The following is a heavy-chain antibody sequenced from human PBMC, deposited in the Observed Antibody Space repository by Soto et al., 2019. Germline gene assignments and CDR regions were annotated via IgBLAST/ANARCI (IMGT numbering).Heavy chain of an antibody. CDR2: IYWNDDK. J-gene: IGHJ5*02. D-gene: IGHD4-17*01. Sequence: QITLKESGPTLVKPTQTLTLTCTFSGFSLTTPGAGVGWIRQPPGKALEWLALIYWNDDKRYSPSLKSRLTITKDTSKNQVVLMMTNMDPVDTATYYCAHRGYGDYPRDNRFDPWGQGVPVIVSS. CDR1: GFSLTTPGAG. V-gene: IGHV2-5*01. CDR3: AHRGYGDYPRDNRFDP.